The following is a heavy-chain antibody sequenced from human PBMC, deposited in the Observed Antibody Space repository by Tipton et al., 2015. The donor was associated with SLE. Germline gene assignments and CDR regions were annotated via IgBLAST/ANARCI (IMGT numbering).Heavy chain of an antibody. J-gene: IGHJ6*02. Sequence: SLRLSCAASGFTFSIYHMHWVRQAPGKGLEWVAVISYDGSNKYYADSVKGRFTISRDNSKNTLYLQMNSLRAEDTAVYYCARDLTSFYGMDVWGQGTTVTVSS. CDR1: GFTFSIYH. D-gene: IGHD3-9*01. CDR3: ARDLTSFYGMDV. V-gene: IGHV3-30*04. CDR2: ISYDGSNK.